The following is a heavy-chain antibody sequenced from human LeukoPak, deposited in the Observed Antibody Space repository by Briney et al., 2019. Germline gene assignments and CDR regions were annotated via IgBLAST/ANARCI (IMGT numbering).Heavy chain of an antibody. CDR1: GYIFTSFY. J-gene: IGHJ4*02. D-gene: IGHD2-21*01. Sequence: ASVKVSCKTSGYIFTSFYLHWVRQAPGQGLEWMGIINPSSGSTSYAQKFQDRVIMTRDTSTSTVYMELSSLRSEDTAVYYCARIPSFYFDYWGQGTLVTVSS. V-gene: IGHV1-46*01. CDR3: ARIPSFYFDY. CDR2: INPSSGST.